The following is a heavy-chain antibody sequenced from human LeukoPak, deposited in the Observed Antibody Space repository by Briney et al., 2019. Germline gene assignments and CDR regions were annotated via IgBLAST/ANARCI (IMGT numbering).Heavy chain of an antibody. CDR3: ARDWASSGSYWAYYYMDV. D-gene: IGHD1-26*01. CDR2: ISGSGGST. CDR1: GFTFSSDA. V-gene: IGHV3-23*01. Sequence: PGGSLRLSCAASGFTFSSDAMSWVRQAPGKGLEWVSAISGSGGSTYYADSVEGRFTISRDNSKNSLYLQMNSLRAEDTAVYYCARDWASSGSYWAYYYMDVWGKGTTVTVSS. J-gene: IGHJ6*03.